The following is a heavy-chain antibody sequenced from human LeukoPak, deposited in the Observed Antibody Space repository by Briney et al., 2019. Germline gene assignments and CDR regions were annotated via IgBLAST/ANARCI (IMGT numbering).Heavy chain of an antibody. CDR1: RFTCRKNA. CDR3: AKYFASGSYYKLPH. D-gene: IGHD3-10*01. CDR2: ISGSGAYT. J-gene: IGHJ1*01. Sequence: LRLFSEASRFTCRKNAMIWVGQAPWKRLEWVSTISGSGAYTYYADSVKGRFTISRDNSKNTLYLQMNSLRAEDTAVYYCAKYFASGSYYKLPHWGQGTLVTVSS. V-gene: IGHV3-23*01.